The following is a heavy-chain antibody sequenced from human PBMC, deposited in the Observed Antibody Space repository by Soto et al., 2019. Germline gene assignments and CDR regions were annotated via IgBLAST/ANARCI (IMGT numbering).Heavy chain of an antibody. Sequence: AVKVSCKTSGFSFSNSAVQWVRQARGQRLEWMGWIVVGSGNRQYAQKFRERVTITRDMSTSTAHMEVSSLASEDTAVYYCASEGDIGGTCCLSDIRG. CDR2: IVVGSGNR. J-gene: IGHJ3*02. CDR1: GFSFSNSA. D-gene: IGHD2-15*01. V-gene: IGHV1-58*01. CDR3: ASEGDIGGTCCLSDI.